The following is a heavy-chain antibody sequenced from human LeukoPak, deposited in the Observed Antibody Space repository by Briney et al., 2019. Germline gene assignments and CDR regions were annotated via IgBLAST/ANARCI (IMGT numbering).Heavy chain of an antibody. J-gene: IGHJ4*02. CDR2: VCRSGADL. V-gene: IGHV3-23*01. CDR3: VKEEAWGNHRYVED. Sequence: GGSLRLSRAASGFSFNNYLMRWVRQPPGERREGVSGVCRSGADLWYIGSVQGRFTVSRDHLKNTLSLQMNSLRTEDTAVYFCVKEEAWGNHRYVEDWGEGTLVTVSS. D-gene: IGHD3-16*02. CDR1: GFSFNNYL.